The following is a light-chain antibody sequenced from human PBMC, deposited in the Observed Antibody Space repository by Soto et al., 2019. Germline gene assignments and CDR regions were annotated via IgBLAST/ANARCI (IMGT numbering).Light chain of an antibody. CDR3: QHQSNWPRT. J-gene: IGKJ1*01. V-gene: IGKV3-15*01. CDR1: QSVSSN. CDR2: GAS. Sequence: DIVLTQSPGTLSLSPGERATLSCRASQSVSSNLAWYQQKPGQAPRLLIYGASTRATGIPARFSGSGSGTEFTLTISSLQSEDFAVYYCQHQSNWPRTFGQGTKVDIK.